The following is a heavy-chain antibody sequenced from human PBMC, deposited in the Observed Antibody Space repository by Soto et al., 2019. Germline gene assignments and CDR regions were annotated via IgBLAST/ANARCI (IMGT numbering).Heavy chain of an antibody. V-gene: IGHV3-30-3*01. CDR1: GFTFSSYA. J-gene: IGHJ4*02. CDR3: ARESRIVVVPAATAFFDY. D-gene: IGHD2-2*01. CDR2: ISYDGSNK. Sequence: QVQLVESGGGVVQPGRSLRLSCAASGFTFSSYAMHWVRQAPGKGLEWVAVISYDGSNKYYADSVKGRFTISRDNSKNTLYLKMNSLRAEDTAVYYCARESRIVVVPAATAFFDYWGQGTLVTVSS.